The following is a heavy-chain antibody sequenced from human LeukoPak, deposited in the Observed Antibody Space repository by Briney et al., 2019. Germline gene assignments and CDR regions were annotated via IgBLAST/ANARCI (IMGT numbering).Heavy chain of an antibody. Sequence: GGSLRLSCAASGFTFRTSGMNWVRQAPGKGLEWVSYISSSGTTISYAQSVKGRFTITRDNSKNTLYLQMNSLRPEDTAVYYCAKDLREWFGEGGFDPWGQGTLVAVSS. CDR1: GFTFRTSG. J-gene: IGHJ5*02. CDR3: AKDLREWFGEGGFDP. CDR2: ISSSGTTI. D-gene: IGHD3-10*01. V-gene: IGHV3-48*01.